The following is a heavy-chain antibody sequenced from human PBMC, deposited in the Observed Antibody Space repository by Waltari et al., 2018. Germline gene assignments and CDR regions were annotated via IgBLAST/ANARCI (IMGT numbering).Heavy chain of an antibody. CDR3: ARQEMATTPSFDY. CDR2: TMYYSGSA. J-gene: IGHJ4*02. CDR1: GASISTPSYS. V-gene: IGHV4-39*01. Sequence: QLHLQESGPGLVDPSETLSLTCSVHGASISTPSYSWGWLRQPPGKGLEWIGSTMYYSGSADYNPSLKSRVTISVDTSKNQFSLKLTSVTAADTAVYYCARQEMATTPSFDYWGQGNLVTVSS. D-gene: IGHD1-1*01.